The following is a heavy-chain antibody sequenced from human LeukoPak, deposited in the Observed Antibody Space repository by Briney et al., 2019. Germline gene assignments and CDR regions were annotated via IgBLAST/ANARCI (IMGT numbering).Heavy chain of an antibody. CDR2: IYTSGST. Sequence: SETLSLTCTVSGGSISSGSYYWSWIRQPAGKGLEWIGRIYTSGSTNYNPSLKSRVTISVDTSKNQFSLKLSSVTAADTAVYYCVRDGRGVVVIWGQGTLSPSPQ. D-gene: IGHD3-22*01. V-gene: IGHV4-61*02. CDR1: GGSISSGSYY. CDR3: VRDGRGVVVI. J-gene: IGHJ4*02.